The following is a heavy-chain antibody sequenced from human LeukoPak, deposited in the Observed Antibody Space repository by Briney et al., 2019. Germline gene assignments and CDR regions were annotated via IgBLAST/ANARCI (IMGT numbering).Heavy chain of an antibody. D-gene: IGHD4-17*01. V-gene: IGHV3-23*01. CDR2: ISAGGTST. CDR1: GFTFRSHA. Sequence: PGGSLRLSCAASGFTFRSHAIHWVRQAPGKGLEWVSGISAGGTSTYYADSVKGHFTISRDNSKNTLYLQMNNLRVEDTAMYYCAKGPTVTTFAYWGRGDLVTVSS. J-gene: IGHJ4*02. CDR3: AKGPTVTTFAY.